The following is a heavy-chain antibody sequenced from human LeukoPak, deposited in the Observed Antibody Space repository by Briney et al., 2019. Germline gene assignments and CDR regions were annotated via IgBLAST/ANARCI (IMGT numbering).Heavy chain of an antibody. D-gene: IGHD2-2*01. V-gene: IGHV3-23*01. CDR3: ARDAQTPYCSSTSCHYNWFDP. CDR2: ISGSGGST. J-gene: IGHJ5*02. Sequence: GGSLRLSCAASGFTFSSYAMSWVRQAPGKGLEWVSAISGSGGSTYYADSVKGRFTISRDNAKNSLYLQMNSLRAEDSAVYYCARDAQTPYCSSTSCHYNWFDPWGQGTLVTVSS. CDR1: GFTFSSYA.